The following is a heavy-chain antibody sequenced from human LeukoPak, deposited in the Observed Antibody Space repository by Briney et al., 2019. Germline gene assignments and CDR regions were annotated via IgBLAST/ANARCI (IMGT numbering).Heavy chain of an antibody. CDR1: GFTFSSYA. Sequence: PGGSLRLSCAASGFTFSSYAMSWVRQAPGKGLEWVSGISDSGDITYYADSVKGRFTISRDNAKSSLYLQMNNLRAEDTAVYYCARDPREWGLPYFDCWGLGTLVTVSS. V-gene: IGHV3-23*01. D-gene: IGHD1-26*01. J-gene: IGHJ4*02. CDR2: ISDSGDIT. CDR3: ARDPREWGLPYFDC.